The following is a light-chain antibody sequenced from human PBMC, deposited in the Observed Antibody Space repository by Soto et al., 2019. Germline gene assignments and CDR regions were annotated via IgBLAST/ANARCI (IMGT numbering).Light chain of an antibody. J-gene: IGKJ5*01. CDR1: QTVSSNF. CDR3: QQYGTSEII. V-gene: IGKV3-20*01. CDR2: GAS. Sequence: EILFAQSPGPPSLSPGWGSTPSLRASQTVSSNFLAWYQEKPGQGPRLLIYGASTRATGIPDRYSASGSGTDFTLTISRLEPEDFAVFFCQQYGTSEIIFGQGTRLEIK.